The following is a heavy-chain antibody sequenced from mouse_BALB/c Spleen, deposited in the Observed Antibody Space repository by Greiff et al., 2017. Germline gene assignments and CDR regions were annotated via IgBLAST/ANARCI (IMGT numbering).Heavy chain of an antibody. CDR3: ARDYYYGSSYVPLDY. D-gene: IGHD1-1*01. CDR2: INSNGGST. V-gene: IGHV5-6-3*01. J-gene: IGHJ2*01. Sequence: EVKLKESGGGLVQPGGSLKLSCAASGFTFSSYGMSWVRQTPDKRLELVATINSNGGSTYYPDSVKGRFTISRDNAKNTLYLQMSSLKSEDTAMYYCARDYYYGSSYVPLDYWGQGTTLTVSS. CDR1: GFTFSSYG.